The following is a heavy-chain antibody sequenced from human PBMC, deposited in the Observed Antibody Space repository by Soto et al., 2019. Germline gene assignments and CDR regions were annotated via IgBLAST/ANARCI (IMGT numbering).Heavy chain of an antibody. CDR3: ARHLPGSVFGQDY. Sequence: PSETLSLSCAVSGGSIMSYFWSWVRQPPGKGLEWIGQIYSSGSTYYSPSLKSRVTISVDTSENQFSLKLSSVTAADTAVYYCARHLPGSVFGQDYWGPGSQVTVSS. CDR1: GGSIMSYF. D-gene: IGHD2-15*01. CDR2: IYSSGST. J-gene: IGHJ4*02. V-gene: IGHV4-59*08.